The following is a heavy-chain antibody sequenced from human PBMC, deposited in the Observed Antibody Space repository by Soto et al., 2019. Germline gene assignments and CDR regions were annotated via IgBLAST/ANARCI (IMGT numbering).Heavy chain of an antibody. V-gene: IGHV3-74*01. J-gene: IGHJ4*02. CDR2: INTDGSTT. Sequence: PRGSLRLACAASGFTFSTYWMHWVRQAPGKGLVWVSLINTDGSTTTYADSVKGRFTISRDNAKNTLYLQMNSLRAEDTAVYYCAGPGIAAAVYWGQGTLVTVSS. CDR1: GFTFSTYW. D-gene: IGHD6-25*01. CDR3: AGPGIAAAVY.